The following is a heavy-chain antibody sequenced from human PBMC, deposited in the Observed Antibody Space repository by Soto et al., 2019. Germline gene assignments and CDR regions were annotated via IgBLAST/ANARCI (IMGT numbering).Heavy chain of an antibody. CDR3: ARDIDRIQLVGNDDFVFDV. CDR2: IMPVFGRP. CDR1: GGTFSTST. D-gene: IGHD1-1*01. Sequence: QVQLVQSGAEGRKPGSSVKVSSKASGGTFSTSTIGWVRQAPGHGLEWVGGIMPVFGRPKYAQKFQDRVNISADGFTSTAYMELNSLRSEDTAVYYWARDIDRIQLVGNDDFVFDVWGQGTVVTVSS. J-gene: IGHJ4*03. V-gene: IGHV1-69*12.